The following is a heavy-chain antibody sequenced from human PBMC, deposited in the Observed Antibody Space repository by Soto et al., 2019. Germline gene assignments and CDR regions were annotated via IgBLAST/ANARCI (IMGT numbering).Heavy chain of an antibody. J-gene: IGHJ4*02. V-gene: IGHV4-59*01. Sequence: SETLSLTCTLSGPSMNAYYGSWIRQSPGKGLEHIGYLHYNGFAEYSPSPRSRVSISMDTSKNQFSLKLSSVTAADTAIYYCARSGHIFAGVFWGQGILVTVS. CDR2: LHYNGFA. CDR3: ARSGHIFAGVF. CDR1: GPSMNAYY. D-gene: IGHD3-16*01.